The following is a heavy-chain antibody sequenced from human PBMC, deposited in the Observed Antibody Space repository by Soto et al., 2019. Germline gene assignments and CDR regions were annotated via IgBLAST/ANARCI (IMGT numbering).Heavy chain of an antibody. Sequence: QVQLAQSAAEVKKPGASVKVSCKASGYNFSDYYIHWVRQAPGQGLEWLGWVSPKSGGTNYAQKFKGRVTMTRDTSSNTVYRDLSGLKSDDTAVFYCAREISGGGTLNWFDPWGQGTLVTVSS. CDR1: GYNFSDYY. J-gene: IGHJ5*02. V-gene: IGHV1-2*02. D-gene: IGHD2-8*02. CDR3: AREISGGGTLNWFDP. CDR2: VSPKSGGT.